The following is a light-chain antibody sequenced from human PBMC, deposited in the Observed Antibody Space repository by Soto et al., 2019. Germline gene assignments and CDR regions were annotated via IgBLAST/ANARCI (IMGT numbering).Light chain of an antibody. CDR3: SSYTSSSLYV. CDR2: DVS. Sequence: QSALTQPASVSGSPGQSITISCNGTSSDVGGYNYVSWYQQHPGKAPKLMIYDVSNRPSGVSNRFSGSKSGNTASLTISGLQAEDEVDYYCSSYTSSSLYVFGTGTKLTVL. V-gene: IGLV2-14*01. J-gene: IGLJ1*01. CDR1: SSDVGGYNY.